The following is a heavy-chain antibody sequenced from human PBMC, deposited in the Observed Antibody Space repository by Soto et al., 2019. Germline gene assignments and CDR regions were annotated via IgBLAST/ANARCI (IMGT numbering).Heavy chain of an antibody. CDR3: ARGGDYGDRNAFDI. D-gene: IGHD4-17*01. CDR1: GFTFSSYG. Sequence: QVQLVESGGGVVQPGRSLRLSCAASGFTFSSYGMHWVRQAPGKGLEWVAVIWHDGSCKYYVDSVKGRFTISRDNFNNTLFLQMNSLRAEDTAVYYCARGGDYGDRNAFDIWGQGTMVTVSS. J-gene: IGHJ3*02. V-gene: IGHV3-33*01. CDR2: IWHDGSCK.